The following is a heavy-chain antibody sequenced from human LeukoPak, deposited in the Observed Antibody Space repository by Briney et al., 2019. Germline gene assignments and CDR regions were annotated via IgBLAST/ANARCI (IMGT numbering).Heavy chain of an antibody. Sequence: GGSLRLSCAASGFTFRDAWMTWVRQAPGKGLEWVGRIRSRADSGTAEYATAVEGRFTISRDNSKNTLYLQMNSLRAEDTAVYYCAKDQDWNDRTDAFDIWGQGTMVTVSS. V-gene: IGHV3-15*01. CDR2: IRSRADSGTA. D-gene: IGHD1-1*01. J-gene: IGHJ3*02. CDR3: AKDQDWNDRTDAFDI. CDR1: GFTFRDAW.